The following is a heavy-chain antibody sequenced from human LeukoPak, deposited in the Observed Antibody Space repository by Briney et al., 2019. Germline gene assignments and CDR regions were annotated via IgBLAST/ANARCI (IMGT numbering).Heavy chain of an antibody. CDR1: GFTFCRYA. V-gene: IGHV3-30*04. CDR2: ISYEGSNK. Sequence: GGSLTLSCTASGFTFCRYAMQWVRHAPGEGREGGEVISYEGSNKYYADSVKGRFTISRDNSKNTLYLQMNSLRAEDTAVYYCARAIQLWLWLDYWGQGTLVTVSS. J-gene: IGHJ4*02. CDR3: ARAIQLWLWLDY. D-gene: IGHD5-18*01.